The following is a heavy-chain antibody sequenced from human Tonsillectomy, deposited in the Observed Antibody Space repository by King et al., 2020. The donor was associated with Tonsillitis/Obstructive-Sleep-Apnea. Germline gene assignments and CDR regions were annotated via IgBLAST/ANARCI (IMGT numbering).Heavy chain of an antibody. CDR3: ARVDCSSASCYTENWFDL. CDR1: GYSFISYW. Sequence: EQQLVQSGAEVKKPGESLRISCKGSGYSFISYWITWVRQMPGKGLEWMGRIDPSDSYTNYSPSFQGHVTISADKSISTAYLQWSSLKASDTAMYYCARVDCSSASCYTENWFDLWGQGTLVTVSS. V-gene: IGHV5-10-1*03. J-gene: IGHJ5*02. CDR2: IDPSDSYT. D-gene: IGHD2-2*02.